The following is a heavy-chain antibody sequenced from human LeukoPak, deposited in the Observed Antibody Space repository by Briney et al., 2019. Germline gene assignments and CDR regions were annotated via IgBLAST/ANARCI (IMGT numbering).Heavy chain of an antibody. CDR2: ISYDGSNK. V-gene: IGHV3-30-3*01. J-gene: IGHJ1*01. Sequence: GGSLRLSCAASGFTFSSYAMHWVRQAPGKGLEWVAVISYDGSNKYYADSVKGRFTISRDNSKNTLYLQTNSLRAEDTAVYYCARAGYQPYCSGGSCYSGYFQHWGQGTLVTVSS. CDR1: GFTFSSYA. CDR3: ARAGYQPYCSGGSCYSGYFQH. D-gene: IGHD2-15*01.